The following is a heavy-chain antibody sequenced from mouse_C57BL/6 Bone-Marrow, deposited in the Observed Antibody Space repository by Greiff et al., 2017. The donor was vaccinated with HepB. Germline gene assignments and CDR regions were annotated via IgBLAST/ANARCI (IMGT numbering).Heavy chain of an antibody. J-gene: IGHJ3*01. CDR3: AGGSSGVEWFAY. V-gene: IGHV1-19*01. CDR1: GYTFTDYY. CDR2: INPYNGGT. Sequence: EVQLQQSGPVLVKPGASVKMSCKASGYTFTDYYMNWVKQSHGKSLEWIGVINPYNGGTSYNQKFKGKATLTVDKSSSTAYMELNSLTSEDSAVYYCAGGSSGVEWFAYWGQGTLVTVSA. D-gene: IGHD3-2*02.